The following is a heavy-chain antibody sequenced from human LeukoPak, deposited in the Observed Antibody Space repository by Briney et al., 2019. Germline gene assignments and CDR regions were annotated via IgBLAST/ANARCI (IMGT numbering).Heavy chain of an antibody. V-gene: IGHV4-34*01. Sequence: PSETLSLTCAVYGGSFSGYYWSLIRQPPGKGLEWIGEINHSGSTNYNPSLKSRVTVSVDTSKNQFSLKLSSVTAADTAVYYCARVLGYCSSTSCSLLGWFDPWGQGTLVTVSS. CDR1: GGSFSGYY. CDR2: INHSGST. D-gene: IGHD2-2*01. J-gene: IGHJ5*02. CDR3: ARVLGYCSSTSCSLLGWFDP.